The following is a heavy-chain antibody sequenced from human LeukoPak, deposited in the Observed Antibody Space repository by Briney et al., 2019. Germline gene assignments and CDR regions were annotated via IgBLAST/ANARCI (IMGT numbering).Heavy chain of an antibody. J-gene: IGHJ4*02. V-gene: IGHV3-66*01. D-gene: IGHD1-26*01. CDR1: GFTVSSKY. CDR2: IYSDGST. CDR3: ATTRRKWGLLPFDY. Sequence: GGSLRLSCAASGFTVSSKYMSWVRQAPGKGLEWVSVIYSDGSTYYSDSVKGRFTISRDNSKNTLYLQMNSLRAEDTAVYYCATTRRKWGLLPFDYWGQGTLVTVSS.